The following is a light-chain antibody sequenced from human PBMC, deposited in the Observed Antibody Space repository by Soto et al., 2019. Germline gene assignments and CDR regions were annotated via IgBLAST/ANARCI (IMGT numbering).Light chain of an antibody. Sequence: QSVLTQPASLSGSPGQSITISCTGTISDVGGYNYVSWYQQYPGKAPKLMIYEVSNRPSGVSNRFSGSKSGNTASLTISGLQAEDEADYYCSSYRSSSTPFVFGTGTKVTVL. CDR1: ISDVGGYNY. V-gene: IGLV2-14*01. CDR2: EVS. CDR3: SSYRSSSTPFV. J-gene: IGLJ1*01.